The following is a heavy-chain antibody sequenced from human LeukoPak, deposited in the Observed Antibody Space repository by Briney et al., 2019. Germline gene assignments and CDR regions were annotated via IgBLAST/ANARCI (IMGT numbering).Heavy chain of an antibody. V-gene: IGHV3-20*03. J-gene: IGHJ6*04. CDR3: XXXXXXXXXXXXXXXXXDV. CDR1: XG. Sequence: XGXXWXRQAPGXGRXXXXGINWNGGSTDYADSVKXRSTISRDKAKNSLYLQMNSLRAEDTALYYCXXXXXXXXXXXXXXXXXDVWGXXXXVTVSS. CDR2: INWNGGST.